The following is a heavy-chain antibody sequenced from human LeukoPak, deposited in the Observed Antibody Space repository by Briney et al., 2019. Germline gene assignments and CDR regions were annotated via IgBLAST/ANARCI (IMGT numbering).Heavy chain of an antibody. J-gene: IGHJ4*02. V-gene: IGHV1-2*02. Sequence: ASVKVSCGASGYTFTGYYIYWVRQAPGQGLEWMGWINPNSDDTSYAQKFQGRVTMTRETSVSTAYMELSRLRSDDTAVYYCARQDGDLDCWGQGTLVTVSS. D-gene: IGHD4-17*01. CDR1: GYTFTGYY. CDR3: ARQDGDLDC. CDR2: INPNSDDT.